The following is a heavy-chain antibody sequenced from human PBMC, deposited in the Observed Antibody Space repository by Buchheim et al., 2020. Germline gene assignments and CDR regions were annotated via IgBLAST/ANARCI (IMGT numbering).Heavy chain of an antibody. D-gene: IGHD6-19*01. Sequence: QEQLVESGGGVVQPGRSLRLSCAASGFTFSSYGMHWVRQAPGKGLEWVAFITHDEKNKYYADSVKGRFSTSRDNSRNTLYLQINSLRVDDMAVYYCAKAPLPYGSGWYLVNWGQGTL. V-gene: IGHV3-30*18. CDR3: AKAPLPYGSGWYLVN. J-gene: IGHJ4*02. CDR2: ITHDEKNK. CDR1: GFTFSSYG.